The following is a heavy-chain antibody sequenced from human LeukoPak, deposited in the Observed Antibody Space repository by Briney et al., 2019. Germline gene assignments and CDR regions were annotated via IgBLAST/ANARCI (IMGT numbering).Heavy chain of an antibody. CDR3: ARGPITKYAFDI. V-gene: IGHV3-30*02. J-gene: IGHJ3*02. CDR2: IRYDGSNK. Sequence: GGSLRLSCAASGFTFSSYGMHWVRQAPGKGLEWVAFIRYDGSNKYYADSVKGRFTISRDNSKNTLYLQMNSLRAEDTAVYYCARGPITKYAFDIWGQGTMVTVSS. D-gene: IGHD3-16*01. CDR1: GFTFSSYG.